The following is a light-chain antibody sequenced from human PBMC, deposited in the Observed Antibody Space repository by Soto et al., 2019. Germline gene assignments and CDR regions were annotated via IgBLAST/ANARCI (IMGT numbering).Light chain of an antibody. Sequence: DIQMTQSPSTLSGSVGDRVTITCRASQTISSWLAWYQQKPGKAPKLLIYKASTLKSGVPSRFSGSGSGTEFTLTISSLQPEDFATYYCQQLNNYPRTFGQGTRWISN. V-gene: IGKV1-5*03. CDR2: KAS. CDR1: QTISSW. J-gene: IGKJ1*01. CDR3: QQLNNYPRT.